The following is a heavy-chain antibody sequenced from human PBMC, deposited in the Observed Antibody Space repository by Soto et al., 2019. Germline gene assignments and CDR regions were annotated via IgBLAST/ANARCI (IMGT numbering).Heavy chain of an antibody. D-gene: IGHD3-3*01. J-gene: IGHJ6*02. CDR3: ARDIAIFGVALTYYYYGMDV. CDR2: IIPIFGTA. Sequence: SVKVSCKASGGTFSSYAISWVRQAPGQGLEWMGGIIPIFGTANYAQKFQGRVTITADESTSTAYMELSSLRSEDTAVYYCARDIAIFGVALTYYYYGMDVWGQGTTVTSP. V-gene: IGHV1-69*13. CDR1: GGTFSSYA.